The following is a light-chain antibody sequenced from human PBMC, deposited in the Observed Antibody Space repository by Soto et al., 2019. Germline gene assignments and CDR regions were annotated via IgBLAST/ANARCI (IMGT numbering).Light chain of an antibody. Sequence: DIQMTQSPYSLSASVGDRVTITCRASQTVSSYLNWYQQKPGKAPNLLIYAASSLQSGVPSRFSDRCSGTDFTLTISRLKTEDFAIDYSHKTYSTPRTFGQGTKVEIK. CDR1: QTVSSY. J-gene: IGKJ1*01. V-gene: IGKV1-39*01. CDR3: HKTYSTPRT. CDR2: AAS.